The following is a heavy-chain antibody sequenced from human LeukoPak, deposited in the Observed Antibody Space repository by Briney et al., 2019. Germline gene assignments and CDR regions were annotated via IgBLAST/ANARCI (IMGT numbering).Heavy chain of an antibody. CDR3: AREEIAVAGHYGMDV. CDR1: GYTFTGYY. Sequence: ASVKVSCKASGYTFTGYYMHWVRQAPGQGLERMGWINPNSGGTNYAQKFQGRVTMTRDTSISTAYMELSRLRSDDTAVYYCAREEIAVAGHYGMDVWGQGTTVTVSS. D-gene: IGHD6-19*01. V-gene: IGHV1-2*02. J-gene: IGHJ6*02. CDR2: INPNSGGT.